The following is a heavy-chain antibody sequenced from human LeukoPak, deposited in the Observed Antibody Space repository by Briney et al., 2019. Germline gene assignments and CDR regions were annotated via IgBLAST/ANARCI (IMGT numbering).Heavy chain of an antibody. D-gene: IGHD1-7*01. CDR2: ISAYNGNT. Sequence: ASVKVSCKASGYTFTSNGISWVRQTPGQGLEWMGWISAYNGNTNYAQKLQGRVTMTTDTSTSTAYMELRSLRSDDTAVYYCARVRNLVPREYWGQGTLVTVSS. CDR3: ARVRNLVPREY. V-gene: IGHV1-18*01. CDR1: GYTFTSNG. J-gene: IGHJ4*02.